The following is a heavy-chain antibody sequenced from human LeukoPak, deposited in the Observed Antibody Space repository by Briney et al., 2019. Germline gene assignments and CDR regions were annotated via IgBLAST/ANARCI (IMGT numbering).Heavy chain of an antibody. CDR1: GFTFSSYS. CDR3: ARGCYPDYDSSGYYWGSSLY. J-gene: IGHJ4*02. D-gene: IGHD3-22*01. V-gene: IGHV3-21*01. CDR2: ISSSSSYI. Sequence: PGGSLRLSCAASGFTFSSYSMNWVRQAPGKGLEWVSSISSSSSYIYYADSVKGRFTISRDNAKNSLYLQMNSLRAEDTAVYYCARGCYPDYDSSGYYWGSSLYWGQGTLVTVSS.